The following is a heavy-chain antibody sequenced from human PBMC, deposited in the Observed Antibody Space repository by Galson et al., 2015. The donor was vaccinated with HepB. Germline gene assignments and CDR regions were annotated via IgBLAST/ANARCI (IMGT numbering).Heavy chain of an antibody. CDR2: IKEDGSQK. CDR3: ARDRVVAGGGDWFDP. Sequence: SLRLSCAASGFTFNRYWMSWVRQAPGKGLEWVANIKEDGSQKYYVDSVKGRFTISRDNAKNSLYLQMNSLRAEDTAVYYCARDRVVAGGGDWFDPWGQGTLVTVSS. CDR1: GFTFNRYW. D-gene: IGHD6-13*01. J-gene: IGHJ5*02. V-gene: IGHV3-7*01.